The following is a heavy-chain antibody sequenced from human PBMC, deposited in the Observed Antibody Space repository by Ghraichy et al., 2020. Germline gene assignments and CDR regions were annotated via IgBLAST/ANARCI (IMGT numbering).Heavy chain of an antibody. Sequence: SETQSLTCAVYGGSFSGYYWSWIRQPPGKGLEWIGEINHSGSTNYNPSLKSRVTISVDTSKNQFSLKLSSVTAADTAVYYCARVLFVSSWYDWFDPWGQGTLVTVSS. D-gene: IGHD6-13*01. CDR3: ARVLFVSSWYDWFDP. J-gene: IGHJ5*02. V-gene: IGHV4-34*01. CDR2: INHSGST. CDR1: GGSFSGYY.